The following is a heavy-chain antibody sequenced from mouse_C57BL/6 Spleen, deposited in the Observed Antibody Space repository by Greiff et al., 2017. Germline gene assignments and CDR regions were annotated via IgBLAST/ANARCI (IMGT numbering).Heavy chain of an antibody. D-gene: IGHD1-1*01. CDR2: IYPGSGST. J-gene: IGHJ1*03. V-gene: IGHV1-55*01. Sequence: QVQLQQPGAELVKPGASVKLSCKASGYTFTSYWITWVKQRPGQGLAWIGDIYPGSGSTNYNEKFTSKATLTVATSSSTAYMQLSSLTSVGSAVYDGARYYGGSTWYFDDGGTGTTVTVSS. CDR3: ARYYGGSTWYFDD. CDR1: GYTFTSYW.